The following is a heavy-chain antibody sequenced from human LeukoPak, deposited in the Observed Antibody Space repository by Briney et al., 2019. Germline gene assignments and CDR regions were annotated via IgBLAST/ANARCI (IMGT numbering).Heavy chain of an antibody. D-gene: IGHD4-17*01. V-gene: IGHV3-30*02. CDR1: GFTFSSYG. CDR3: ARDMTTATTCYLQH. Sequence: PGGSLRLSCAASGFTFSSYGIHWARQAPGKGLEWVAFIRYDGSDKYYADSVKGRFTISRDNSKNTLYLQMNSLRAEDTAVYYCARDMTTATTCYLQHWGQGTLVTVSS. CDR2: IRYDGSDK. J-gene: IGHJ1*01.